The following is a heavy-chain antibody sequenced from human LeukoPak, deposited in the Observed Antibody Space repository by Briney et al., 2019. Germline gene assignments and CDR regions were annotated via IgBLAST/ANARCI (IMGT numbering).Heavy chain of an antibody. CDR1: GGSISSSSYY. D-gene: IGHD3-3*01. V-gene: IGHV4-39*01. Sequence: SETLSLTCTVSGGSISSSSYYWGWIRQAPGKGLEWIGSIYYSGSTYHNPSLKSRVTISVDTSKNQFSLKLSSVTAADTAVYYCARIPITIFGVVSYRNWFDPWGQGTLVTVSS. CDR3: ARIPITIFGVVSYRNWFDP. CDR2: IYYSGST. J-gene: IGHJ5*02.